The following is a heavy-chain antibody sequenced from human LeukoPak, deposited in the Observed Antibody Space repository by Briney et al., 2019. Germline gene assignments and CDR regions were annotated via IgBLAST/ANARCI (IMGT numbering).Heavy chain of an antibody. J-gene: IGHJ4*02. V-gene: IGHV3-23*01. CDR3: AKDAGGLLWFGELRTFDY. CDR2: FSGSGGSA. Sequence: GGSLRHSCTASVFSFSGHWMHWARHLPGTGLEWVSAFSGSGGSAYYADSVKGRFTIFRDNSKNTLYLQMNSLRAEDTAVYYCAKDAGGLLWFGELRTFDYWGQGTLVTVSS. CDR1: VFSFSGHW. D-gene: IGHD3-10*01.